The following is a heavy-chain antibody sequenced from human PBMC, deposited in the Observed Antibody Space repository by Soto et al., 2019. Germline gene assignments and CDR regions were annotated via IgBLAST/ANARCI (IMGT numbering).Heavy chain of an antibody. D-gene: IGHD6-13*01. CDR3: ARDRARGSSSWLYYYYYGMDV. Sequence: GCSLGLSCAASGDTFCSYAVDGVRKDPGKGLEWVAVISYDGSNKYYADSVKGRFTISRDNSKNTLYLQMNSLRAEDTAVYYCARDRARGSSSWLYYYYYGMDVWGQGTTVTVSS. J-gene: IGHJ6*02. V-gene: IGHV3-30-3*01. CDR1: GDTFCSYA. CDR2: ISYDGSNK.